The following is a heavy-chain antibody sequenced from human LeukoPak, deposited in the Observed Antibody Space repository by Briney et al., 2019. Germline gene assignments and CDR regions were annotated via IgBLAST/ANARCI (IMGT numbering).Heavy chain of an antibody. CDR3: ARHSIYYQGSGDSDYFDS. J-gene: IGHJ4*02. V-gene: IGHV4-59*08. D-gene: IGHD2-21*01. Sequence: PSETLSLTCTVSGGSITNYYWSWIRQPPGKGLEWIGYIHYSGNTNYNPSLKSRVTISVDTSKNHFSLKLTSVTAADTAVYYCARHSIYYQGSGDSDYFDSWGQGTLVAVSS. CDR2: IHYSGNT. CDR1: GGSITNYY.